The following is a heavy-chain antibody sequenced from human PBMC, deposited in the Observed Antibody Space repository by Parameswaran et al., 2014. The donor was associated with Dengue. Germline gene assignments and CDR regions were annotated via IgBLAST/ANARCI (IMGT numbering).Heavy chain of an antibody. CDR2: IIPIFGTA. V-gene: IGHV1-69*01. Sequence: VRQMPGKGLEWMGGIIPIFGTANYAQKFQGRVTITADESTSTAYMELSSLRSEDTAVYYCARGWIAAAGTDSYYYGMDVWGQGTTVTVSS. CDR3: ARGWIAAAGTDSYYYGMDV. D-gene: IGHD6-13*01. J-gene: IGHJ6*02.